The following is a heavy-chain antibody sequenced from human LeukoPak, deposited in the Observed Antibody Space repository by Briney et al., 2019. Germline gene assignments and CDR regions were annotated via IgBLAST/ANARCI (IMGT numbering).Heavy chain of an antibody. CDR2: TYYRSKWYN. J-gene: IGHJ6*03. D-gene: IGHD3-22*01. Sequence: SQTLSLTCAISGVSVSSNSAAWNWIRQSPSRGLEWLGRTYYRSKWYNDYAVSVKSRITINPDTSKNQFSLQLNSVTPEDTAVYYCARGKVVITPFRVYYMDVWGKGTTVTVSS. CDR3: ARGKVVITPFRVYYMDV. V-gene: IGHV6-1*01. CDR1: GVSVSSNSAA.